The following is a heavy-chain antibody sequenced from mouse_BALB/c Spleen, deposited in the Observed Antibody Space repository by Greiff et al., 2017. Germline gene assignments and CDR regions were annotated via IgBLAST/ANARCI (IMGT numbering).Heavy chain of an antibody. D-gene: IGHD2-3*01. Sequence: EVKVEESGGGLVQPGGSLRLSCATSGFTFTDYYMSWVRQPPGKALEWLGFIRNKANGYTTEYSASVKGRFTISRDNSQSILYLQMNTLRAEDSATYYCAASRGYYEWFAYWGQGTLVTVSA. CDR2: IRNKANGYTT. CDR1: GFTFTDYY. CDR3: AASRGYYEWFAY. V-gene: IGHV7-3*02. J-gene: IGHJ3*01.